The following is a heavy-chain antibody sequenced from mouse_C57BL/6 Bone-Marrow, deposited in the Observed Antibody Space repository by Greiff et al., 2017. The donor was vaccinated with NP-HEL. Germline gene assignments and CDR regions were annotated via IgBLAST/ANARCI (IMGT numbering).Heavy chain of an antibody. D-gene: IGHD2-5*01. CDR2: ISSGGSYT. CDR3: ARRGAYSNYWYFDV. Sequence: DVKLVESGGDLVKPGGSLKLSCAASGFTFSSYGMSWVRQTPDKRLEWVATISSGGSYTYYPDSVKGRFTISRDNAKNTLYLQMSSLKSEDTAMYYCARRGAYSNYWYFDVWGTGTTVTVSS. J-gene: IGHJ1*03. CDR1: GFTFSSYG. V-gene: IGHV5-6*02.